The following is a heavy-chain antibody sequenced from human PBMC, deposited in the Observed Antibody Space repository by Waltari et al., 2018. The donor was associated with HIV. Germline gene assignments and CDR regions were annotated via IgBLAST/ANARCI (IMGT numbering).Heavy chain of an antibody. V-gene: IGHV4-39*01. J-gene: IGHJ4*02. CDR1: GGSISRSSYY. Sequence: QLQLQESGPGLVKPSETLSLTCTVSGGSISRSSYYWGWIRQPPGKGLEWIGNIYYSGSTYYSPSLKSRVTMSVDTSKNQFSLKPSSVTAADTAVYYCARLEIDNSGYYYDDHWGQGTLVTVSS. D-gene: IGHD3-22*01. CDR2: IYYSGST. CDR3: ARLEIDNSGYYYDDH.